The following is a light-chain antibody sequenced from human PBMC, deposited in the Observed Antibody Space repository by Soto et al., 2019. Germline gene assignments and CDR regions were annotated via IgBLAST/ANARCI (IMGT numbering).Light chain of an antibody. CDR2: GAS. Sequence: EIVLTQSPGTLSLSPGERGTVSFMAIQSVSSSYLAWYQQKPGQAPRLLIYGASYRATDIPDRFSGGGSGTDFTLTISRLEPEDFAVYYCQHYSSSPPAITFGQGTRLEI. J-gene: IGKJ5*01. CDR1: QSVSSSY. CDR3: QHYSSSPPAIT. V-gene: IGKV3-20*01.